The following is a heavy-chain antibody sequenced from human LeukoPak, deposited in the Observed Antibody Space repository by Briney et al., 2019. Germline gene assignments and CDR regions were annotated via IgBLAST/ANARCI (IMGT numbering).Heavy chain of an antibody. CDR1: GGSISSYY. V-gene: IGHV4-59*01. Sequence: PSETLSLTCTVSGGSISSYYWSWIRQPPGKGLEWIGYIYYSGSTNYNPSLKSRVTISVDTSKNQFSLKLTSVTAAGTAVYYCARGVVAAPQTFDYWGQGNLVTVSS. CDR3: ARGVVAAPQTFDY. CDR2: IYYSGST. D-gene: IGHD2-15*01. J-gene: IGHJ4*02.